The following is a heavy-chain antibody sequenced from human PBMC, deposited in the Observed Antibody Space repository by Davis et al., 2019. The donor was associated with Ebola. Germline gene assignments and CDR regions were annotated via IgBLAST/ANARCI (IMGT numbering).Heavy chain of an antibody. Sequence: GESLKISCAASGFTYSSYSMNWVRQAPGKGLEWVSSIISSSSYIYYADSVKGRFTISRDNAKNSLYLQMNSLRAEDTAVYYCAIGITIFGVVNVDAFDIWGQGTMVTVSS. D-gene: IGHD3-3*01. V-gene: IGHV3-21*01. CDR1: GFTYSSYS. CDR2: IISSSSYI. CDR3: AIGITIFGVVNVDAFDI. J-gene: IGHJ3*02.